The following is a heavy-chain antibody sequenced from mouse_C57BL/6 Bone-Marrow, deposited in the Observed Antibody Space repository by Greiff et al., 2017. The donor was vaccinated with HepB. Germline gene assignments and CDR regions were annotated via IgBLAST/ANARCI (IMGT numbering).Heavy chain of an antibody. V-gene: IGHV1-19*01. CDR3: ARRRRLYYGSRGGY. CDR1: GYTFTDYY. Sequence: EVQLQQSGPVLVKPGASVKMSCKASGYTFTDYYMNWVKQSHGKSLEWIGVINPYNGGTSYNQKFKGKATLTVDKSSSTAYMELNSLTSEDSAVYYCARRRRLYYGSRGGYWGQGTTLTVSS. J-gene: IGHJ2*01. D-gene: IGHD1-1*01. CDR2: INPYNGGT.